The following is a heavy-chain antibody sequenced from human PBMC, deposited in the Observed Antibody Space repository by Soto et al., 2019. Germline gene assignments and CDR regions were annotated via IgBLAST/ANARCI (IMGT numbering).Heavy chain of an antibody. D-gene: IGHD7-27*01. J-gene: IGHJ4*02. CDR2: IIPVFGTI. CDR3: AIENWGPGGHYFDY. V-gene: IGHV1-69*01. CDR1: VGTFNSFG. Sequence: QVHVVQSGAEVKKPGSSVKVPCKAYVGTFNSFGIKWVRQAPGQGLEWVGGIIPVFGTINYAQKFRGRVTITADASTSTSYMELSSLRSDDTAVYYCAIENWGPGGHYFDYWGQGTLVTVSS.